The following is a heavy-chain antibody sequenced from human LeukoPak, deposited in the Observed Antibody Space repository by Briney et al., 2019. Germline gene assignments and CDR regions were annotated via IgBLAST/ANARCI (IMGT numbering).Heavy chain of an antibody. CDR3: TRVGPILGHNSGWYEFGY. Sequence: PGGSLRLSCTASGFTFGDFAMSWVRQAPGKGLEWVGFVRSKAYGGTTEYAASVKGRFTISRDDSKSIAYLQMNSLKTEDTAVYYCTRVGPILGHNSGWYEFGYWGQGTLVTVSS. D-gene: IGHD6-19*01. J-gene: IGHJ4*02. CDR2: VRSKAYGGTT. CDR1: GFTFGDFA. V-gene: IGHV3-49*04.